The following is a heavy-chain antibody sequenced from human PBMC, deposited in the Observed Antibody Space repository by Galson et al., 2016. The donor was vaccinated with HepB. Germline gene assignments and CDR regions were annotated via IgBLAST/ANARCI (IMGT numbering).Heavy chain of an antibody. J-gene: IGHJ5*02. D-gene: IGHD1-7*01. CDR2: INPSNGHT. V-gene: IGHV1-18*04. CDR1: AYIFASYG. Sequence: QSGAEVKKPGASVKVSCKASAYIFASYGITWVRQAPGQGLEWMGWINPSNGHTNYAQKSQGRLTLTTDTLTSTAYLDLRSRGADDTAVYYCAKGNWNSGFDPWGQGTLGIFSS. CDR3: AKGNWNSGFDP.